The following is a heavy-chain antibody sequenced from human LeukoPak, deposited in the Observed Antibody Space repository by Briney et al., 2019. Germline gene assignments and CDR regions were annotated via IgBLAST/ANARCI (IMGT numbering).Heavy chain of an antibody. V-gene: IGHV3-23*01. D-gene: IGHD2-15*01. J-gene: IGHJ4*02. CDR3: AKPTWIAATPGLTDY. CDR2: ISGSGGST. Sequence: GGSLRLSCAASGFTFDDYGMSWVRQAPGKGLEWVSAISGSGGSTYYADSVKGRFTISRDNSKNTLYLQMNSLRAEDTAVYYCAKPTWIAATPGLTDYWGQGTLVTVSS. CDR1: GFTFDDYG.